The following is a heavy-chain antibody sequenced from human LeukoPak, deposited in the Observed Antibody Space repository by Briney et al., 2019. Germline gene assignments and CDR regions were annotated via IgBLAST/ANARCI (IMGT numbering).Heavy chain of an antibody. J-gene: IGHJ4*02. CDR2: IYYSGST. D-gene: IGHD6-19*01. CDR3: ARHLTEAKKYSSGWPFDY. CDR1: GGSISSSSYS. Sequence: SETLSLTCTVSGGSISSSSYSWGWIRQPPGKGLEWIGSIYYSGSTYYNPSLKSRVTISVDTSKNQFSLKLSSVTAADTAVYYCARHLTEAKKYSSGWPFDYWGQGTLVTVSS. V-gene: IGHV4-39*01.